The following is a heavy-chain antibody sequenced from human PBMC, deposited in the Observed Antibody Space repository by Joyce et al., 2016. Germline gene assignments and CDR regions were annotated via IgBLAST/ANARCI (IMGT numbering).Heavy chain of an antibody. D-gene: IGHD3-9*01. CDR2: ISYDGNNK. J-gene: IGHJ4*02. V-gene: IGHV3-30*03. CDR3: AGGILTGYFDY. CDR1: GFTFSNYG. Sequence: QGQLVESGGGVVQPGRSLRLSCAASGFTFSNYGMHWVRQAPGKGLEWVAVISYDGNNKHYGDSVKGRFTISRDNSKNTLDLQMNSLRAEDTAVYYCAGGILTGYFDYWGQGTLVTVSS.